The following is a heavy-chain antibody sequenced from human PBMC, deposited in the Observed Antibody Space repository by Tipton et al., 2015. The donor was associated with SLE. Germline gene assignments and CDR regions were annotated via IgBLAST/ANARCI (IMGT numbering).Heavy chain of an antibody. CDR1: GGSVTSSSYH. J-gene: IGHJ4*02. CDR2: MSYSGST. V-gene: IGHV4-39*02. Sequence: TLSLTCTVSGGSVTSSSYHWGWIRQSPGKGLEWIGHMSYSGSTHYNPSLRSRITISVDTSKNHFSLKLSSVTAADTAVHYCARAGILTGYYPYFDYWGQGNLVTVSS. CDR3: ARAGILTGYYPYFDY. D-gene: IGHD3-9*01.